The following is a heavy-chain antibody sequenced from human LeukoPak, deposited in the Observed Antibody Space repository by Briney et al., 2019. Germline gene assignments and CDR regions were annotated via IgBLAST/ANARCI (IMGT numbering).Heavy chain of an antibody. CDR2: ISSSSGYI. CDR1: GFTFSSYS. D-gene: IGHD2-15*01. V-gene: IGHV3-21*01. CDR3: ARDPPEMVVVAAGY. J-gene: IGHJ4*02. Sequence: GGSLRLSCAASGFTFSSYSMNWVRQAPGKGLEWVSSISSSSGYIYYADSVKGRFTISRDNAKNSLYLQMNSLRAEDTAVYYCARDPPEMVVVAAGYWGQGTLVTVSS.